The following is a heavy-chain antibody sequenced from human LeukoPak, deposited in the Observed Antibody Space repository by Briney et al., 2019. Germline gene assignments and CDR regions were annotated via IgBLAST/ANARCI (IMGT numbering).Heavy chain of an antibody. Sequence: GGSLRLSCAASGFIFSSYWMSWVRQAPGKGLEWVANIKQDGSEKYYVDSVKGRFTISRDNAKNSLYLQMNSLRAEDTAVYYCAELGITMIGGVWGKGTTATISS. V-gene: IGHV3-7*01. D-gene: IGHD3-10*02. J-gene: IGHJ6*04. CDR1: GFIFSSYW. CDR3: AELGITMIGGV. CDR2: IKQDGSEK.